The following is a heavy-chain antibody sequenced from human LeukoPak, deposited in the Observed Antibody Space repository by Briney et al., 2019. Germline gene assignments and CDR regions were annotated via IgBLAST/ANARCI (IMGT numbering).Heavy chain of an antibody. J-gene: IGHJ4*02. Sequence: VASVKVSCKPSPGTSGSYGINGGRQAPGQGPEWMGRIIPMVNIAKSAQKFQGRVTLTADKSTTTAYMQLSGLRFDDTAVYYCARGFGVGPTDYWGQGTPVTVSS. CDR1: PGTSGSYG. D-gene: IGHD3-3*01. CDR3: ARGFGVGPTDY. V-gene: IGHV1-69*04. CDR2: IIPMVNIA.